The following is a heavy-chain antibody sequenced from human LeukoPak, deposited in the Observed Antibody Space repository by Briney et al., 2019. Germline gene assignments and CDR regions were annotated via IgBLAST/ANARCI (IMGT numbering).Heavy chain of an antibody. CDR1: GFTFSSYW. V-gene: IGHV3-74*01. CDR3: ARGYSGYFYY. CDR2: IDGDGCST. Sequence: GGSLRLSCAAPGFTFSSYWMQWVRQAPGKGLVWVSRIDGDGCSTNYADSVKGRFTISRDNAKNTLYLQMNSLRAEDTAVYYCARGYSGYFYYWGQGTLVTVSS. J-gene: IGHJ4*02. D-gene: IGHD5-12*01.